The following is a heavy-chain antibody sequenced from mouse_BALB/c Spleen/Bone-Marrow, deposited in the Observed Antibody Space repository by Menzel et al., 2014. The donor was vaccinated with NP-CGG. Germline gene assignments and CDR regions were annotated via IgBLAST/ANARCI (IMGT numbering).Heavy chain of an antibody. J-gene: IGHJ4*01. D-gene: IGHD2-14*01. V-gene: IGHV1S81*02. Sequence: VKLVESGAELVKPGASVKLSCKASGYTFXSYYMYWVKQRPGQGLGWIGEINPSNGGTNFNEKFKSKATLTVDKSSSTAYMQLSSLTSEDSAVYYCTRGEYYRYDRAMDYWGQGTSVTVSS. CDR3: TRGEYYRYDRAMDY. CDR2: INPSNGGT. CDR1: GYTFXSYY.